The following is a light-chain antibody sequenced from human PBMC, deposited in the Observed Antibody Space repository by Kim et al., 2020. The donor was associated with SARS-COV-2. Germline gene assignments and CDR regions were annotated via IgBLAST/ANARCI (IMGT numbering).Light chain of an antibody. CDR1: QSVSGRY. J-gene: IGKJ2*01. CDR3: QQYASSPRT. V-gene: IGKV3-20*01. Sequence: SAGERATLAGRARQSVSGRYLVWDQQKPGQAPRLLMYGASSRATGIPDRFSGSGSGTDFTLTITRLELEEFAVYYWQQYASSPRTFGQGTKLE. CDR2: GAS.